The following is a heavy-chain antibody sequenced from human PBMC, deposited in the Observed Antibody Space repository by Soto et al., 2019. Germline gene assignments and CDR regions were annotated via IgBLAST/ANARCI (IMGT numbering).Heavy chain of an antibody. V-gene: IGHV3-30*18. D-gene: IGHD3-3*01. CDR1: GFTFSSYG. CDR3: AKGFENYDFNHYYMDV. CDR2: ISYDGSNK. J-gene: IGHJ6*03. Sequence: QVQLVESGGGVVQPGRSLRLSCAASGFTFSSYGMHWVRQAPGKGLEWVAVISYDGSNKYYADSVKGRFTISRDNSKNTLYLQMNSLRAEDTDVYYCAKGFENYDFNHYYMDVWGKGTTVTVSS.